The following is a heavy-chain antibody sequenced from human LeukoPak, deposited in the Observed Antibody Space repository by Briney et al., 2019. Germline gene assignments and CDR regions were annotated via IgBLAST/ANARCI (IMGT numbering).Heavy chain of an antibody. CDR2: ISSSSSII. CDR1: GFTFSDYS. Sequence: PGGSLRLSCAASGFTFSDYSMNWVRWAPGKGLEWVSYISSSSSIIYYADSVKGRFTISRDNAKKSLYLQMNSLRDEDTAVYYCARDRTTVATPRWFDRWGQGTLVTVSS. D-gene: IGHD4-23*01. V-gene: IGHV3-48*02. J-gene: IGHJ5*02. CDR3: ARDRTTVATPRWFDR.